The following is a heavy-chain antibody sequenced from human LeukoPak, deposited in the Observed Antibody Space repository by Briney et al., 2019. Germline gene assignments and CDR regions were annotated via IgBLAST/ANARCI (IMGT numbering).Heavy chain of an antibody. CDR1: GFTFDDYG. V-gene: IGHV3-20*01. CDR2: INWNDGAT. CDR3: ATWPYGSGSYGGVDY. Sequence: PGGSLRLSCAASGFTFDDYGMSWVRQVPGKGLEWVSGINWNDGATGYADSVKGRFTISRDDAKNSLYLQMNSLRVEDTAFYHCATWPYGSGSYGGVDYWGQGTLVTVSS. D-gene: IGHD3-10*01. J-gene: IGHJ4*02.